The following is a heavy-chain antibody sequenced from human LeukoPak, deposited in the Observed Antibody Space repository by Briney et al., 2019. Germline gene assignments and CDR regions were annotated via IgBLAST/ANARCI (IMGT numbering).Heavy chain of an antibody. J-gene: IGHJ4*02. CDR2: ISHGGSA. CDR3: ATSDSGSIFGVVISF. CDR1: GYSISRGYY. V-gene: IGHV4-38-2*01. D-gene: IGHD3-3*01. Sequence: RTSETLSLTCAVSGYSISRGYYWGWIRQPPGKGLEWIGSISHGGSADYNPSLRSRVTMSVDTSKNQLSLKLTSVTAADTAVYYCATSDSGSIFGVVISFWGQGTLVTVSS.